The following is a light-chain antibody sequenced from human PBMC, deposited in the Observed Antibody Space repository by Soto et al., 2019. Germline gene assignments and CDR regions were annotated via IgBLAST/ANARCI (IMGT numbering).Light chain of an antibody. CDR1: QSVTSN. CDR3: QQYNNWPET. V-gene: IGKV3-15*01. Sequence: EIVVTQSPATLSVSPGEGATLSCRASQSVTSNLAWYQQQPGQAPRLLIYGASTRATGIPARFSGSGSGTEFTLTISSLQSEDFAVYYCQQYNNWPETFGQGTKLEIK. CDR2: GAS. J-gene: IGKJ2*01.